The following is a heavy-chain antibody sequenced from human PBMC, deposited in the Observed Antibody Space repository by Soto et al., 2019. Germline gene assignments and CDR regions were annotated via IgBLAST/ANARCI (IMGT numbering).Heavy chain of an antibody. CDR1: GFTFSSYS. CDR3: ARVRAELWFAEFDI. V-gene: IGHV3-48*01. J-gene: IGHJ3*02. D-gene: IGHD3-10*01. CDR2: ISSSSSSTI. Sequence: GSLRLSCAASGFTFSSYSMNWVRQAPGKGLEWVSYISSSSSSTIYYADSVKGRFTISRDNAKNSLYLQMNSLRAEDTAVYYCARVRAELWFAEFDIRGQGTMVTVSS.